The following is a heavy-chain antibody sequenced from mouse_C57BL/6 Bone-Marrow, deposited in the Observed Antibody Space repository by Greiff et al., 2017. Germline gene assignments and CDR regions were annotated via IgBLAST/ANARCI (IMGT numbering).Heavy chain of an antibody. D-gene: IGHD2-2*01. V-gene: IGHV1-63*01. CDR3: AFYYGNDESWYFDY. CDR1: GYTFTNYW. Sequence: QVQLQQSGAELVRPGTSVKMSCKASGYTFTNYWIGWAKQRPGHGLEWIGDIYPGGGYTNYNEKFKGKATLTADKSSSTAYMQFSSLTSEDSAIYYCAFYYGNDESWYFDYWGQGTTLTVSS. CDR2: IYPGGGYT. J-gene: IGHJ2*01.